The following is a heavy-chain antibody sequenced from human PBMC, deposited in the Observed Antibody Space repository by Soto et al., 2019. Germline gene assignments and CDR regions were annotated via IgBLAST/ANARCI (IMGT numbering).Heavy chain of an antibody. CDR2: IYWDDDK. Sequence: SGPTLVNPTQTLTLTCTFSGFSLSTSGVGVGWIRQPPGKALEWLALIYWDDDKRYSPSLKSRLTITKDTSKNQVVLTMTNMVPVDTATYYFAYRPSYCSGGSCYSGFDYWGQGTLVTVSS. J-gene: IGHJ4*02. CDR1: GFSLSTSGVG. CDR3: AYRPSYCSGGSCYSGFDY. V-gene: IGHV2-5*02. D-gene: IGHD2-15*01.